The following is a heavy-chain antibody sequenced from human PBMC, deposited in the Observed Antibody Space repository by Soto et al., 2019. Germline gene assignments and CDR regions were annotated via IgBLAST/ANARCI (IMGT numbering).Heavy chain of an antibody. Sequence: LRLSCAASGFAFQTYTMEWLRQPPGKGLEWVSSITISGNYIYYADSVKGRFTISRDNGRNSVYLQMNSLRAEDTAVYYCAKVGVLRTNFRWFDLWGQGTLVTVSS. D-gene: IGHD2-8*01. V-gene: IGHV3-21*01. J-gene: IGHJ5*02. CDR3: AKVGVLRTNFRWFDL. CDR1: GFAFQTYT. CDR2: ITISGNYI.